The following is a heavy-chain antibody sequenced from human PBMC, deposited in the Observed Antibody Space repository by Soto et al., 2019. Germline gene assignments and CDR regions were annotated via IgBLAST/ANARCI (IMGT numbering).Heavy chain of an antibody. V-gene: IGHV3-7*05. CDR2: MNQDGSEK. J-gene: IGHJ6*02. CDR1: GFTFGDFW. Sequence: EVQLVESGGALVQPWGSLRLSCTVSGFTFGDFWMTWVRQAPGKGLEWVANMNQDGSEKYYADSVRGRFGISRDNAKNSLFLQMNSLSAEDTALYYCACQRISYAMDAWGQGTTVTVSS. CDR3: ACQRISYAMDA. D-gene: IGHD1-1*01.